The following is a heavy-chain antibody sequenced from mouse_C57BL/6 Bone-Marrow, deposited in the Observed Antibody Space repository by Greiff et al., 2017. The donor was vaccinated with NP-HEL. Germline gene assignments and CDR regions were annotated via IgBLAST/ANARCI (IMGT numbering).Heavy chain of an antibody. D-gene: IGHD2-10*01. V-gene: IGHV1-50*01. CDR2: IAPSDSYT. CDR1: GYTFTSYW. J-gene: IGHJ2*01. Sequence: QVHVKQPGAELVKPGASVTLSCKASGYTFTSYWMQWVKQRPGQGLAWIGEIAPSDSYTTYNPKFKGKATLTVDTSSSTAYMQLSSLTSEDSAVYYCARYGLLRGYWGQGTTRTVSS. CDR3: ARYGLLRGY.